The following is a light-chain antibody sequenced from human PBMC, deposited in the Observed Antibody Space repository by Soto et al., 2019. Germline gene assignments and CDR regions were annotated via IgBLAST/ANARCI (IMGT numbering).Light chain of an antibody. J-gene: IGKJ5*01. V-gene: IGKV3-20*01. CDR2: DTS. CDR1: QSLSNSF. CDR3: QQYVTSEII. Sequence: EIVLTQSPGTLSLSPGERATLSCRASQSLSNSFIAWYQQKPGQAPRLLIYDTSSRATVIPDRFSGSGSGTDFTLTISRLEPEDFSVYFCQQYVTSEIIFGQGTLLEIK.